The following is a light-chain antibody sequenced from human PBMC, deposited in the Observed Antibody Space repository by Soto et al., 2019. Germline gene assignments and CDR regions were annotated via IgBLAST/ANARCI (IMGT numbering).Light chain of an antibody. CDR2: EGT. CDR3: CSYAGSRTFV. V-gene: IGLV2-23*01. CDR1: SSDVGAYNL. Sequence: QSALTQPASVSGSPGQSITVSCTGTSSDVGAYNLVSWYQQHPGEAPRLIIYEGTKRPSGISHRFSGSKSDNTASLTISGLRAEDEAHYHCCSYAGSRTFVFGGGTKLTVL. J-gene: IGLJ3*02.